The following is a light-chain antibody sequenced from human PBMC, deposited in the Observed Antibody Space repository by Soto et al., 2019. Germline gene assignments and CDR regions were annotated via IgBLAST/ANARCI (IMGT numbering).Light chain of an antibody. CDR2: GAS. V-gene: IGKV3-20*01. Sequence: DTVLTQSPGALSLSPGLRSTLSCMASQSVSRNNLVWYQQRPGQPPRLVIYGASSRATGIPDRFSGSASGTDFSLTISRLQNEDFAVYYCQQHGDSTITFGQGTRLEIK. CDR1: QSVSRNN. J-gene: IGKJ5*01. CDR3: QQHGDSTIT.